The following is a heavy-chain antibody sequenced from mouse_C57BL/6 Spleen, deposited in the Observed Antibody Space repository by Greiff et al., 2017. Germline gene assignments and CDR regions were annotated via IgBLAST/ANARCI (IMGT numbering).Heavy chain of an antibody. CDR2: IRLKSDNYAT. J-gene: IGHJ4*01. D-gene: IGHD1-1*01. V-gene: IGHV6-3*01. Sequence: EVKLQESGGGLVQPGGSMKLSCVASGFTFSNYWMNWVRQSPEKGLEWVAQIRLKSDNYATHYAESVTGRFTISRDDSKSSVYLQMNNLRAEDTEIYYCTDYSSSYGAMDYWGQGTSVTVSS. CDR3: TDYSSSYGAMDY. CDR1: GFTFSNYW.